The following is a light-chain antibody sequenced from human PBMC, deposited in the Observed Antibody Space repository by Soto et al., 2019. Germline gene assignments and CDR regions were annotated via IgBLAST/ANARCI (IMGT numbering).Light chain of an antibody. CDR2: GAS. Sequence: EVVLTQSPGTLSLSPGERATLSCRASQSVSNNYLAWYQQKPGQAPRLLIYGASNRATGIPDRFSGSGSGTDFTLTISSLRPEDSATYYCLQDINYPWTFGQGTKVDIK. V-gene: IGKV3-20*01. J-gene: IGKJ1*01. CDR1: QSVSNNY. CDR3: LQDINYPWT.